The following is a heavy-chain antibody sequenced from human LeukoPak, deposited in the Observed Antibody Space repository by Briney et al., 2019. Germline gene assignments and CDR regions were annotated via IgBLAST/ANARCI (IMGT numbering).Heavy chain of an antibody. V-gene: IGHV1-18*01. CDR1: GYTFTSYG. J-gene: IGHJ6*02. CDR2: ISAYNGNT. D-gene: IGHD1-1*01. CDR3: ATSASFHPLGKYGTQYYYYYYGMDV. Sequence: ASVKVSCKASGYTFTSYGISWVRQAPGQGLEWMGWISAYNGNTNYAQKLQGRVTMTTDTSTSTAYMELRSLRSEDTAVYYCATSASFHPLGKYGTQYYYYYYGMDVWGQGTTVTVSS.